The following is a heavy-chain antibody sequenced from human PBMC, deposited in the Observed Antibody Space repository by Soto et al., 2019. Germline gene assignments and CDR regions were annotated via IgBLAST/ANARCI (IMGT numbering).Heavy chain of an antibody. CDR2: ISSSGSTI. Sequence: GGSLRLSCAASGFTFSDYYMSWIRQAPGKGLEWVSYISSSGSTIYYADSVKGRFTISRDNAKNSLYLQMNSLRAEDTAMYYCARVQDSGSGGDWGYYYYYYMDVWGKGTTVTVSS. D-gene: IGHD2-21*01. J-gene: IGHJ6*03. CDR3: ARVQDSGSGGDWGYYYYYYMDV. V-gene: IGHV3-11*01. CDR1: GFTFSDYY.